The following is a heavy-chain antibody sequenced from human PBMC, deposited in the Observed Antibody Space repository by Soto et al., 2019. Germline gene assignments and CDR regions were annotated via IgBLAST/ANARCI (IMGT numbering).Heavy chain of an antibody. CDR2: IYYSGST. V-gene: IGHV4-31*03. Sequence: SETLSLTCTVSGGSISSGGYYWSWIRQHPGKGLEWIGYIYYSGSTYYNPSLKSRVTISVDTSKNQFSLKLSSVTAADTAVYYCARDHTQVVRGVIANWFDPWGQGTLVTVSS. CDR1: GGSISSGGYY. J-gene: IGHJ5*02. CDR3: ARDHTQVVRGVIANWFDP. D-gene: IGHD3-10*01.